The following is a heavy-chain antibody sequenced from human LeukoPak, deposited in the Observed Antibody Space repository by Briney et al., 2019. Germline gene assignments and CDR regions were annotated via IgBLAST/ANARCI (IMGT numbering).Heavy chain of an antibody. D-gene: IGHD6-13*01. V-gene: IGHV4-59*01. Sequence: SETLSLTCTVSGGSISRYYWSWIRQPPGKGLERIGYIYYSGSTNYNPSLKSRVTISVDTSKNQFSLKLSSVTAADTAVYYCARGGYSSSWYPADFDYWGQGTLVTVSS. J-gene: IGHJ4*02. CDR3: ARGGYSSSWYPADFDY. CDR1: GGSISRYY. CDR2: IYYSGST.